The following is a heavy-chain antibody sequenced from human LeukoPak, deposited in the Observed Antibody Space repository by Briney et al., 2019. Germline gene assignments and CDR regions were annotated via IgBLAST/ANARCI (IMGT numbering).Heavy chain of an antibody. CDR3: ARDGSPFYDSSGYYYEVY. CDR1: GYTFTGYY. V-gene: IGHV1-2*06. Sequence: GASVKVSCKASGYTFTGYYLHWVRQAPGQGLGWMGRINPNSGGTSYAQKFQGRVTMTRDTSISTAYMELSRLRSDDTAMYYCARDGSPFYDSSGYYYEVYWGQGTLVTVSS. CDR2: INPNSGGT. J-gene: IGHJ4*02. D-gene: IGHD3-22*01.